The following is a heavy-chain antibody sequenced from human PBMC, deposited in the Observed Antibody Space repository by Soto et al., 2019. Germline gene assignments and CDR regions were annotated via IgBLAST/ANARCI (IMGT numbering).Heavy chain of an antibody. D-gene: IGHD4-17*01. CDR2: IYYSGST. CDR3: ARDPTTVVIGFYYYYGMDV. Sequence: QVQLQESGPGLVKPSQTLSLTCTVSGGSISSGDYYWSWIRQPPGKGLEWIGYIYYSGSTYYNPSLKSRVTISVDTSKNQFSLKLSSVTAADTAVYYCARDPTTVVIGFYYYYGMDVWGQGTTVTVSS. J-gene: IGHJ6*02. V-gene: IGHV4-30-4*01. CDR1: GGSISSGDYY.